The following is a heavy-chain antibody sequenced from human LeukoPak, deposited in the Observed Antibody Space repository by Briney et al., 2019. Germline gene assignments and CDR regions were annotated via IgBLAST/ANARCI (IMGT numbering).Heavy chain of an antibody. Sequence: GGSLRLSCAASGLTFSSYAMSWVRQAPGKGLEWVSAISGSGGSTYYADSVKGRFTISRDNSKNTLYLQMNSLRAEDTAVYYCAKVEGSSGGFFDYWGQGTLVTVSS. V-gene: IGHV3-23*01. CDR3: AKVEGSSGGFFDY. J-gene: IGHJ4*02. CDR1: GLTFSSYA. D-gene: IGHD6-19*01. CDR2: ISGSGGST.